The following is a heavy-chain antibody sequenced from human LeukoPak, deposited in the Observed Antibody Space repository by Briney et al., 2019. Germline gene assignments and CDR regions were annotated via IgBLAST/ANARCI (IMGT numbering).Heavy chain of an antibody. V-gene: IGHV1-69*13. CDR3: ARDITSGTFDP. Sequence: ASVKVSCKPSGYTFTSYGISWVRQAPGQGLEWMGGIIPIFGTANYAQKFQGRVTITADESTSTAYMELSSLRSEDTAVYYCARDITSGTFDPWGQGTLVTVSS. D-gene: IGHD2-2*01. J-gene: IGHJ5*02. CDR1: GYTFTSYG. CDR2: IIPIFGTA.